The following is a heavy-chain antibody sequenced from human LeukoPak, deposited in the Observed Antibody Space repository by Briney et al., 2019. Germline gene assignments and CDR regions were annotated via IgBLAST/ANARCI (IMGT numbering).Heavy chain of an antibody. CDR1: GGSISSSSYY. D-gene: IGHD6-25*01. J-gene: IGHJ4*02. Sequence: SETLSLTCTVSGGSISSSSYYWGWIRQPPGKGLEWIGSIYYSGSTYYNPSLKSRVTISVDTSKNQFSLRLNSVTAADTAVYYCARDLSSSARVVDYWGQGTLVTVSS. V-gene: IGHV4-39*07. CDR3: ARDLSSSARVVDY. CDR2: IYYSGST.